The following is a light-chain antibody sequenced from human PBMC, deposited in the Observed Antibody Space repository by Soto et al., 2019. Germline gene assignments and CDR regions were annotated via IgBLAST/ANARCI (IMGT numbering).Light chain of an antibody. CDR1: QNVNIY. CDR3: QQRDKWPLN. CDR2: DAS. J-gene: IGKJ4*01. V-gene: IGKV3-11*01. Sequence: EIVVTQSPATLSLSPGERATLSCRASQNVNIYLAWYQQKPGQAPRLLIYDASKRATGIPARFSGSGSGTDFTLTISSLEPEDFAVYHCQQRDKWPLNFGGGTKVEIK.